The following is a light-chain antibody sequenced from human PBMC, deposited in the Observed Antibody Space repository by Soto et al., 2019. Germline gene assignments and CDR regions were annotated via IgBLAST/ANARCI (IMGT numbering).Light chain of an antibody. J-gene: IGLJ2*01. Sequence: QSMLTHPPSVSPAPGQKFSISFAGSSSDVLKNVLCWYQHVPVKAPKLLIYDNQKRPSGIPDRFYASKSGTLATLDITGLQTGDEADYYCGTWASSLTIGVIFGGGTKVTVL. CDR2: DNQ. CDR1: SSDVLKNV. V-gene: IGLV1-51*01. CDR3: GTWASSLTIGVI.